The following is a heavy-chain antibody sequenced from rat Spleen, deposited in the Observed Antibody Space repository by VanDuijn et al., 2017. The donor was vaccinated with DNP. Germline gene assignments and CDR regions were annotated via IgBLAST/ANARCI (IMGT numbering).Heavy chain of an antibody. CDR2: ISYEGSST. V-gene: IGHV5-22*01. J-gene: IGHJ4*01. CDR1: GFTFSDYY. Sequence: EVQLVESGGGLVQPGRSLKLSCAASGFTFSDYYMAWVRQAPKKGLEWVASISYEGSSTYYGDSVKGRFTISRDKATSTLYLQMNSLRSEDTATYYCTRHRTIMPYYYAMDAWGQGASVTVSS. D-gene: IGHD1-12*01. CDR3: TRHRTIMPYYYAMDA.